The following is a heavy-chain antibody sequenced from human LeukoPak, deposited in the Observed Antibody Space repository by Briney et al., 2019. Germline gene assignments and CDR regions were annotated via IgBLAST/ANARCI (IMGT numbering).Heavy chain of an antibody. CDR3: ATFRARAFDI. V-gene: IGHV3-48*01. CDR2: ISSSSSTI. Sequence: GGSLRLSCAASGFTFSSYSMNWVRQAPGKGLELVSYISSSSSTIYYADSVKGRFTISRDNAKNSLYLQMNSLRAEDTAVYYCATFRARAFDIWGQGTMVTVSS. CDR1: GFTFSSYS. J-gene: IGHJ3*02.